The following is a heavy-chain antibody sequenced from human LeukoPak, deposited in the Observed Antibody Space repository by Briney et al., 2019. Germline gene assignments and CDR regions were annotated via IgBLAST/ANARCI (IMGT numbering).Heavy chain of an antibody. CDR3: AKVAVDGQGGWFDP. Sequence: GASVKVSCKASRGTFRSYAISWVRQAPGQGLEWMGGIIPIFGTANYAQKFQGRVTITADESTSTAYMELSSLRSEDTAVYYCAKVAVDGQGGWFDPWGQGTLVTVSS. D-gene: IGHD6-19*01. CDR1: RGTFRSYA. CDR2: IIPIFGTA. J-gene: IGHJ5*02. V-gene: IGHV1-69*13.